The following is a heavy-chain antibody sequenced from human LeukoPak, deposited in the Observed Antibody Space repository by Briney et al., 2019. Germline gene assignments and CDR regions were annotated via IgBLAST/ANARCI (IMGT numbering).Heavy chain of an antibody. D-gene: IGHD6-13*01. Sequence: GGSLRLSCAASGFTVSSYGMTWVRQAPGKGLEWVSAFSATDGSAQYAESVRGRFTISRDNSKNSLYLQMNSLRDEDTAVYSCAKARIAAAGTGAFDVWGQGTMVTVSS. CDR1: GFTVSSYG. CDR3: AKARIAAAGTGAFDV. CDR2: FSATDGSA. V-gene: IGHV3-23*01. J-gene: IGHJ3*01.